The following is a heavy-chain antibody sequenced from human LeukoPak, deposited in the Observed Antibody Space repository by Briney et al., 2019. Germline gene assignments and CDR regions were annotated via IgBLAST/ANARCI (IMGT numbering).Heavy chain of an antibody. D-gene: IGHD3-16*02. CDR3: AAANLRLGGLSLYY. Sequence: PGGSLRLSCAASGFTFSSYDMHWVRQATGKGLEWVSAIGTAGDTYYPGSVKGRFTISRENAKNSLYLRMNSLRAGDTAVYYCAAANLRLGGLSLYYWGQGTLVTVSS. V-gene: IGHV3-13*01. CDR1: GFTFSSYD. CDR2: IGTAGDT. J-gene: IGHJ4*02.